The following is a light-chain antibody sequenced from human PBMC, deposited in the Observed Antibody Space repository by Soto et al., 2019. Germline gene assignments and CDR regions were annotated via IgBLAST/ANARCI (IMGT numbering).Light chain of an antibody. CDR2: KAC. V-gene: IGKV1-5*03. J-gene: IGKJ1*01. Sequence: DIPMPQSPSTLSASVGDRVTITCRASQSISSWLAWYQQKPGQAPKLLLYKACTLQSGVPSRFSGSGSGTEFTLAISSLQPDDSATYYCQQYNDNWTFGQGTKVEIK. CDR1: QSISSW. CDR3: QQYNDNWT.